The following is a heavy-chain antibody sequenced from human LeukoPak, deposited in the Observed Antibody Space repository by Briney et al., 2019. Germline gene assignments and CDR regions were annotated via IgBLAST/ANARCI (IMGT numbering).Heavy chain of an antibody. V-gene: IGHV1-2*04. CDR2: INPNSGGT. CDR3: ARVADYYDSSGYYAY. Sequence: ASVKVSCKASGYTFTGYYMHWVRQAPEQGLEWMGWINPNSGGTNYAQKFQGWVTMTRDTSISTAYMELSRLRSDDTAVYYCARVADYYDSSGYYAYWGQGTLVTVSS. D-gene: IGHD3-22*01. CDR1: GYTFTGYY. J-gene: IGHJ4*02.